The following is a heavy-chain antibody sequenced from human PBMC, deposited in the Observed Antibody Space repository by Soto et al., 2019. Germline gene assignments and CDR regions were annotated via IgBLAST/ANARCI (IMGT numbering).Heavy chain of an antibody. Sequence: EVQLVESGGGLVQPGGSLRLSCAASGFTFSSYGMNWVRQAPGKGLGWVSYISSNSNTIYYADSVKGRFTFSRDNPKNSLYLQMNSLRDEDTAVYYCARAAVDYYDNSGHQGPYGMDVWGQGTTVTVSS. CDR2: ISSNSNTI. J-gene: IGHJ6*02. V-gene: IGHV3-48*02. CDR1: GFTFSSYG. D-gene: IGHD3-22*01. CDR3: ARAAVDYYDNSGHQGPYGMDV.